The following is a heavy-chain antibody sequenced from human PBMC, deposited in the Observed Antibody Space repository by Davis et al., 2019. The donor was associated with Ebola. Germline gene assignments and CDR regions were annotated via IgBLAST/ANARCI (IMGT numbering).Heavy chain of an antibody. J-gene: IGHJ4*02. CDR2: IYHSGST. CDR1: GGSISISNW. D-gene: IGHD4-23*01. CDR3: AALYGGQDY. V-gene: IGHV4-4*02. Sequence: SETLSLTCAVSGGSISISNWWSWVRQPPGKGLEWIGEIYHSGSTNYNPSLKSRVTLSVDKSKNQFSLKLSSVTAAVTAVDDCAALYGGQDYWGQGTLVTVSS.